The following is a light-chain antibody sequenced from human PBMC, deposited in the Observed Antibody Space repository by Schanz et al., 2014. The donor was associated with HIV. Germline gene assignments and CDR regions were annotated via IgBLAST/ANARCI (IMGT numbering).Light chain of an antibody. J-gene: IGLJ1*01. CDR1: SSDVGGYNY. CDR3: NSYSHSNTYV. V-gene: IGLV2-14*03. CDR2: DVT. Sequence: QSALTQPASVSGSPGQSITISCTGTSSDVGGYNYVSWYQQHPGKAPKLMIYDVTKRPSGVSNRFSASKSGNTASLTISGLQPEDEADYYCNSYSHSNTYVFGSGTKVTVL.